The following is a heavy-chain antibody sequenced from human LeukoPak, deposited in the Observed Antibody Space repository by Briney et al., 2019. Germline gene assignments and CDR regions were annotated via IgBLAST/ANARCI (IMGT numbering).Heavy chain of an antibody. D-gene: IGHD3-10*01. CDR1: GFSLSTGYF. CDR2: IHYSTTT. CDR3: VRAGFGEGLRLSYAIDI. J-gene: IGHJ3*02. V-gene: IGHV4-38-2*02. Sequence: PSETLSLTCSVSGFSLSTGYFWGWIRQPPGRGLEWIASIHYSTTTYYNPALESRVTISVRASKNRLSLKLDSVTAADTAVYYCVRAGFGEGLRLSYAIDIWGQGTVVTVYS.